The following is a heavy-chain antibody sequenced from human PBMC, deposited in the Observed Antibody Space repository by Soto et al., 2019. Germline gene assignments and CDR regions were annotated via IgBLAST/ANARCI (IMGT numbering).Heavy chain of an antibody. CDR3: ARTYPNSIFGVIPPRGMDV. CDR1: GGSIRDYY. V-gene: IGHV4-59*01. CDR2: VHYIDSS. J-gene: IGHJ6*02. Sequence: QVQLQESGPGLVKPSETLSLTCTVSGGSIRDYYWSWIRQPPGKGLQWIAYVHYIDSSNYNPSLKSRVTVSMDTSKNQFSLKLTSVTAADTAVYYCARTYPNSIFGVIPPRGMDVWGQGTTVTVSS. D-gene: IGHD3-3*01.